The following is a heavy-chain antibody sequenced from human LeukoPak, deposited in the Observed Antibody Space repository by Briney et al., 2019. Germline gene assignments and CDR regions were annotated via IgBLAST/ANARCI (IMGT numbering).Heavy chain of an antibody. D-gene: IGHD1-1*01. Sequence: SETLSLTCTVPGGSISVYYWSWTRQPPGKGLEWIGYIYYSGSTNYNPSLKSRVSISVDTSKNQFSLKLTSVTAADTAVYYCARERYNWNDRHYYFDYWGQGTLVTASS. J-gene: IGHJ4*02. CDR2: IYYSGST. CDR1: GGSISVYY. CDR3: ARERYNWNDRHYYFDY. V-gene: IGHV4-59*01.